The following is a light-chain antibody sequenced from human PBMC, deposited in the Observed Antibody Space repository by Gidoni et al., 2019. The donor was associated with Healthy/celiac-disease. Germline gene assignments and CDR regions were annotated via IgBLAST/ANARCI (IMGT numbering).Light chain of an antibody. CDR2: VAS. CDR1: QRVSSSY. CDR3: QQYGSSPLT. Sequence: EIVLTQSPGTLSLSPGARATLSCRASQRVSSSYLAWYQQKPGQAPRLLIYVASSRATGIPDRFSGSGSGTDFTLTISRLEPEDFAVYYCQQYGSSPLTFGGGTKVEIK. J-gene: IGKJ4*01. V-gene: IGKV3-20*01.